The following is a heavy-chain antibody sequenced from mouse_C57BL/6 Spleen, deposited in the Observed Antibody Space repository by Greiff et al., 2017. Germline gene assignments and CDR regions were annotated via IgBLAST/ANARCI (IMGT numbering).Heavy chain of an antibody. V-gene: IGHV1-69*01. J-gene: IGHJ3*01. Sequence: VQLQQPGAELVMPGASVKLSCKASGYTFTSYWMHWVKQRPGQGLEWIGEIDPSDSYTNYNQKFKGKSTLTVDKSSSTAYMQLSSLTSEDSAVYYCARGAGDGSSYEGSWFAYWGQGTLVTVSA. CDR3: ARGAGDGSSYEGSWFAY. D-gene: IGHD1-1*01. CDR1: GYTFTSYW. CDR2: IDPSDSYT.